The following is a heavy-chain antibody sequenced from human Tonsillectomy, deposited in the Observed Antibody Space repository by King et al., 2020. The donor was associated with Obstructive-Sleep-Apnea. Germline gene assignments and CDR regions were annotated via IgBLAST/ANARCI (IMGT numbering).Heavy chain of an antibody. J-gene: IGHJ4*02. CDR3: ARYSPFESSWNFDY. D-gene: IGHD6-13*01. V-gene: IGHV4-59*08. CDR2: IYYSGST. Sequence: VQLQESGPGLLKPSETLSLTCTVSGGSITNYYWRWIRQPPGKGLEWICHIYYSGSTNYSPPLKSRVTISVDPSKNHFSLKLSSVTAADTAVYYCARYSPFESSWNFDYWGQGTLVTVSS. CDR1: GGSITNYY.